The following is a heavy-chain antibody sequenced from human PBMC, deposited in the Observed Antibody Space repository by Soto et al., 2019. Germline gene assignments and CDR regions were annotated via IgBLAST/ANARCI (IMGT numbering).Heavy chain of an antibody. D-gene: IGHD1-26*01. CDR2: IYYSGST. J-gene: IGHJ4*02. CDR3: ARRYGSAIDY. Sequence: NPSETLSLTCTVSGGSIRSYYWSWIRQPPGKGLEWIGYIYYSGSTNYNPSLKSRVTISVDTSKNQFSLKLSSVTAADTAVYYCARRYGSAIDYWGQGTLVTVSS. CDR1: GGSIRSYY. V-gene: IGHV4-59*08.